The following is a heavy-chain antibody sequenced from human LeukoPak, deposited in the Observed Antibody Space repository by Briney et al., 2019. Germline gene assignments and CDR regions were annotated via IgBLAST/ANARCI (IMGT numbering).Heavy chain of an antibody. Sequence: SVKVSCKASGGTFSSYGISWVRQAPGQGLEWMGGIIPIFGTANYAQKFQGRVTITADESTSTAYMELSSLRSEDTAVYYCARSFGSFVEMATIYYYYGMDVWGQGTTVTVSS. CDR1: GGTFSSYG. CDR2: IIPIFGTA. CDR3: ARSFGSFVEMATIYYYYGMDV. D-gene: IGHD5-24*01. J-gene: IGHJ6*02. V-gene: IGHV1-69*13.